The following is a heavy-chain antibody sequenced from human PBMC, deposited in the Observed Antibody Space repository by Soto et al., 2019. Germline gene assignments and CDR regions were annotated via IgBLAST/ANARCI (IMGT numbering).Heavy chain of an antibody. CDR1: GFIFENFG. CDR3: AKNQGVELVPLATVDWFDP. D-gene: IGHD1-26*01. Sequence: GGSLRLSCAASGFIFENFGMSWVRQAPGKGLEWISSISGSGFKKYYADSVKDRFTISRDNSKSTVYLELNNLSAEDTAVYHCAKNQGVELVPLATVDWFDPWGQGSVVTVSS. CDR2: ISGSGFKK. J-gene: IGHJ5*02. V-gene: IGHV3-23*01.